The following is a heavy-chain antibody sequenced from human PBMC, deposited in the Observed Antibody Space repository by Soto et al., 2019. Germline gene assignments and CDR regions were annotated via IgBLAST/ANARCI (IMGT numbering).Heavy chain of an antibody. CDR2: IRAYNVNT. V-gene: IGHV1-18*01. D-gene: IGHD3-10*01. J-gene: IGHJ4*02. Sequence: QVPLVQSGAEVRKPGASVKVSCKASGYSFTTSGISWVRQAPGQGLEWMGWIRAYNVNTNYAQKLQGRVTITTDTSTSAAHMGLRSLRSDETALYCCAGVCGSGTQSAFFLDYWGQGTLVTVSS. CDR1: GYSFTTSG. CDR3: AGVCGSGTQSAFFLDY.